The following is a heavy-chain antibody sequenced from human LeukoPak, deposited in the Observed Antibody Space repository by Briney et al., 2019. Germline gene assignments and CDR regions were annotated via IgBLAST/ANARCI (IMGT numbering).Heavy chain of an antibody. V-gene: IGHV1-18*01. CDR1: GYTFTSYG. CDR3: ARGTSRVLLVHAFDI. D-gene: IGHD2-21*01. Sequence: ASVKVSCKASGYTFTSYGISWVRQAPGQGLEWMGWISAYNGNTNYAQKLQGRVTMTTDTSTSTAYMELRSLRSDDTAVYYCARGTSRVLLVHAFDIWGQGTMVTVSS. J-gene: IGHJ3*02. CDR2: ISAYNGNT.